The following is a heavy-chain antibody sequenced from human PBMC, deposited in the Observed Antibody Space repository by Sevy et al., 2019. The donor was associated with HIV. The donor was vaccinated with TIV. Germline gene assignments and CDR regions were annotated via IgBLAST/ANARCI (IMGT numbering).Heavy chain of an antibody. J-gene: IGHJ6*02. D-gene: IGHD6-13*01. CDR2: IWYDGSNK. Sequence: GGSLRLSCAASGFTFSSNGMHWVRQAPGKGLEWVAVIWYDGSNKYYADSGKGRFTISRDNSKNTLYLQMNSLRAEDRAVYYCARVEAAAGVHYYYGMDVWGQGTTVTVSS. CDR1: GFTFSSNG. V-gene: IGHV3-33*01. CDR3: ARVEAAAGVHYYYGMDV.